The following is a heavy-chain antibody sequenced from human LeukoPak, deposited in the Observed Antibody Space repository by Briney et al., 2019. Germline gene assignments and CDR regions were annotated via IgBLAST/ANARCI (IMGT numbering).Heavy chain of an antibody. CDR1: GFTFSSYS. CDR3: AREIEPRNYYSYAMDV. D-gene: IGHD1-14*01. J-gene: IGHJ6*02. Sequence: GGSLRLSCAASGFTFSSYSMNWVRQAPGKGLEWVSSISSGSSYIYYSDSVKGRFTISRDNAKNSLSLQMNSLRAEDTAVYYCAREIEPRNYYSYAMDVWGQGTTVTVSS. CDR2: ISSGSSYI. V-gene: IGHV3-21*03.